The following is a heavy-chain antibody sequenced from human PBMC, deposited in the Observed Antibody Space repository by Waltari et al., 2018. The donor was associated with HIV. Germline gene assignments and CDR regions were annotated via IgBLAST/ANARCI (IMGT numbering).Heavy chain of an antibody. CDR3: ARYPEAFDWLLGPYYFDS. CDR1: GYTFTRSG. J-gene: IGHJ4*02. D-gene: IGHD3-9*01. CDR2: ISAYNGNR. V-gene: IGHV1-18*01. Sequence: QVQLVQSGAEVKKPGASVKVSCKASGYTFTRSGISWVRQAPGQGLEWMGWISAYNGNRNYAQKFQGRVTMTTDTSTITAYMELRSLRSDDTAVYYCARYPEAFDWLLGPYYFDSWGQGTLVTVSS.